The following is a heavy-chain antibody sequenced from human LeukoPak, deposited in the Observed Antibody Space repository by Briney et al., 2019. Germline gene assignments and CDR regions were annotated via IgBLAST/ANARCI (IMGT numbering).Heavy chain of an antibody. J-gene: IGHJ4*02. CDR2: IYYSGST. V-gene: IGHV4-59*01. D-gene: IGHD5-12*01. CDR1: GGSISSYY. Sequence: SETLSLTCTVSGGSISSYYWSWIRQPPGKGLEWIGYIYYSGSTNYNPSLKSRVTISVDTSKNQFSLKMSSVTAADTAVYYCARDGYSGNDGLWGQGTLVAVSS. CDR3: ARDGYSGNDGL.